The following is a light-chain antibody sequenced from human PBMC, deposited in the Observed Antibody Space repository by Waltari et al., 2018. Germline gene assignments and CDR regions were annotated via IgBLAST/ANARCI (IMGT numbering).Light chain of an antibody. V-gene: IGKV2-30*01. J-gene: IGKJ2*01. Sequence: DVVLTQSPLSLPVPLGQPASISCRSSQSLVYSDGNTRLTWFQQRPGQSPRRLIDRASNRDSGVPERFSGSGSGTDFTLKISRVEAEDVGVYYCMQYTQWPHTFGQGTKLEIK. CDR2: RAS. CDR3: MQYTQWPHT. CDR1: QSLVYSDGNTR.